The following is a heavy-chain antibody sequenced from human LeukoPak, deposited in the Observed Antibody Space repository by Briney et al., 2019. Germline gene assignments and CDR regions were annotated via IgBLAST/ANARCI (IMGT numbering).Heavy chain of an antibody. V-gene: IGHV1-69*04. D-gene: IGHD3-10*01. J-gene: IGHJ4*02. Sequence: ASVNVSCKASGGTFTTHGINWVRQAPGQGFEWLGRIIPILDIKTFAQKFQDRVAITADKSTSTTYMELTSLRAEDTAVYYCARDDGSGSYYNIGHFDWWGQGTLVTVSS. CDR1: GGTFTTHG. CDR2: IIPILDIK. CDR3: ARDDGSGSYYNIGHFDW.